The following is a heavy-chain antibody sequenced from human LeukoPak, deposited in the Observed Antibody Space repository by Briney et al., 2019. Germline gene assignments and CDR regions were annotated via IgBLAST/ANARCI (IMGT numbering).Heavy chain of an antibody. Sequence: PSETLSLTCTVSGGSISSGGYYWSWIRQHPGKGLEWIGYIYYSGSTYYNPSLKSRVTISVDTSKNQFSLKLSSVTAADTAVYYCAKGRYESSGFNWAAWGQGTLVTVSS. CDR3: AKGRYESSGFNWAA. CDR1: GGSISSGGYY. V-gene: IGHV4-31*03. D-gene: IGHD3-22*01. J-gene: IGHJ4*02. CDR2: IYYSGST.